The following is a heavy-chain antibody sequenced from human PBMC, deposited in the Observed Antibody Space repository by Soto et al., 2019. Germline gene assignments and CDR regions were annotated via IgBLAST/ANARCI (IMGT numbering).Heavy chain of an antibody. Sequence: QVQLVESGGGVVQPGRSLRLSCAASGFTFSSYGMHWVRQTPGKGLEWVAVISFDGSKKYYADSVKGRFTISRDNSWNILFLQMNGLRAEDTALDYCAKYSENGEHGDWFDPWGPGTQVTVSS. V-gene: IGHV3-30*18. CDR1: GFTFSSYG. J-gene: IGHJ5*02. D-gene: IGHD4-17*01. CDR3: AKYSENGEHGDWFDP. CDR2: ISFDGSKK.